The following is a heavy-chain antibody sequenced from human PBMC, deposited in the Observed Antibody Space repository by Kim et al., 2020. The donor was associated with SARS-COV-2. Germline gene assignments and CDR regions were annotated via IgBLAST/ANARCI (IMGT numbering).Heavy chain of an antibody. V-gene: IGHV4-4*09. CDR3: ASGVVGSAY. D-gene: IGHD3-3*01. J-gene: IGHJ4*01. Sequence: SETLSLTCTVSGGSISSDCLSWIRQPPGKGLDWIWIIYHNYSASYNPYPMSRVTISIEASTRQNYLKLSTATAADTATYYCASGVVGSAYWD. CDR2: IYHNYSA. CDR1: GGSISSDC.